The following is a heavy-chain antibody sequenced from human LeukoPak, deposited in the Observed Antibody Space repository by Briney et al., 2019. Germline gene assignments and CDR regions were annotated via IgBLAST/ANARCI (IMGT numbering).Heavy chain of an antibody. J-gene: IGHJ6*03. Sequence: PGGSLRLSCAASGFTFSSYWMNWVRQAPGKGLEWVASINQDGSEKYYLDSVKGRFTISRDNAKNSLYLQMNSLRAEDTAVYYCAELGITMIGGVWGKGTTVTIS. CDR2: INQDGSEK. V-gene: IGHV3-7*01. CDR3: AELGITMIGGV. D-gene: IGHD3-10*02. CDR1: GFTFSSYW.